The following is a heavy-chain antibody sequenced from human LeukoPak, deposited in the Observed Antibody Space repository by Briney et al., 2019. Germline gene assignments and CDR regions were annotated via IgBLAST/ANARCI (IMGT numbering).Heavy chain of an antibody. D-gene: IGHD6-19*01. Sequence: PSETLSLTCTVSGDSIISSTYYWGWIRQPPGKGLEWIGSIFYSGSTYYSPPLKSRITISVDTSKNLFSLNLRSVTAADTAVYYCARHGYSSGFYWFDPWGQGTLVTVSS. V-gene: IGHV4-39*01. J-gene: IGHJ5*02. CDR2: IFYSGST. CDR3: ARHGYSSGFYWFDP. CDR1: GDSIISSTYY.